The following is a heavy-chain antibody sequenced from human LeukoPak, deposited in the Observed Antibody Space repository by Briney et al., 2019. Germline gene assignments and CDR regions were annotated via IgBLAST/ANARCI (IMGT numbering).Heavy chain of an antibody. Sequence: SETLSLTCTVSGGSISSSSYYWGWIRQPPGKGLGWIGSIYYSGSTYYNPSLKSRVTISVDTSKHQFSLKLSSVTAADTAVYYCARHEIVVVPAAILCGWFDPWGQGTLVTVSS. CDR1: GGSISSSSYY. CDR3: ARHEIVVVPAAILCGWFDP. J-gene: IGHJ5*02. V-gene: IGHV4-39*01. D-gene: IGHD2-2*02. CDR2: IYYSGST.